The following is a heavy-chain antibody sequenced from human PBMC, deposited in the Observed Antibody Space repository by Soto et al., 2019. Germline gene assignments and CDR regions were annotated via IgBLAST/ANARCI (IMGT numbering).Heavy chain of an antibody. CDR2: INAGNGNT. CDR1: GYTFTSYA. CDR3: ASFPNQGDPSYYYMDV. D-gene: IGHD2-21*02. V-gene: IGHV1-3*01. Sequence: GASVKVSCKASGYTFTSYAMHWVRQAPGQRLEWMGWINAGNGNTKYSQKSQGRVTITRDTSASTAYMELSSLRSEDTAVYYCASFPNQGDPSYYYMDVWGKGTTVTVSS. J-gene: IGHJ6*03.